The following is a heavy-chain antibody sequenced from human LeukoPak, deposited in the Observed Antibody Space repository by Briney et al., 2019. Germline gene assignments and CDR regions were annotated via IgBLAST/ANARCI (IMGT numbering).Heavy chain of an antibody. CDR3: ASSGRLHYYYDSSGYVYFDY. V-gene: IGHV4-38-2*01. CDR1: DYSISSNYY. D-gene: IGHD3-22*01. CDR2: IYHSGST. J-gene: IGHJ4*02. Sequence: NPSETLSLTCVVSDYSISSNYYWGWIRQPPGKGLEWIGSIYHSGSTYYNPSLKSRVTISVDTSKNQFSLKLSSVTAADTAVYYCASSGRLHYYYDSSGYVYFDYWGQGTLVTVSS.